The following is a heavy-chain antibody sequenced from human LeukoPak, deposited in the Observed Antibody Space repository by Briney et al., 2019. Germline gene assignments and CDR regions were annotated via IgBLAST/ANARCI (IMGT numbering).Heavy chain of an antibody. J-gene: IGHJ4*02. D-gene: IGHD3-10*01. Sequence: GRSLRLSCAGSGFIFSTYWMHWVRQAPGKGLVWVSRISSDGSRTTYADSVKGRFTMSRDNAKNTLYLQTNSLRAEDTAVYYCARESQDYGSGSSDYWGQGILVTVSS. CDR2: ISSDGSRT. CDR3: ARESQDYGSGSSDY. V-gene: IGHV3-74*03. CDR1: GFIFSTYW.